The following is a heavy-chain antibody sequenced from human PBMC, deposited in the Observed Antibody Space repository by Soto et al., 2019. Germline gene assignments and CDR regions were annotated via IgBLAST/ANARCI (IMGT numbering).Heavy chain of an antibody. J-gene: IGHJ6*02. CDR2: ISYDGSNK. D-gene: IGHD3-10*01. Sequence: GGSLRLSCAASGFTFSSYGMHWVRQAPGKGLEWVAVISYDGSNKYYADSVKGRFTISRDNSKNTLYLQMNSLRAEDTAVYYCARDGHGSGNYGMDVWGQGTTVTVSS. V-gene: IGHV3-30*03. CDR1: GFTFSSYG. CDR3: ARDGHGSGNYGMDV.